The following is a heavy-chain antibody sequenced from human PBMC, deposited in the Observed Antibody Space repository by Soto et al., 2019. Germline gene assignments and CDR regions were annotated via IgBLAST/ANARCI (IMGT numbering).Heavy chain of an antibody. CDR2: IYSGGST. Sequence: GGSLRLSCAASGFTVSSNYMSWVRQAPGKGLEWVSVIYSGGSTYYADSVKGRFTISRDNSKNTLYLKMNSLGAEDTAVYYCARDLGVRSRFVTSPDWGQGTLVTVSS. D-gene: IGHD3-10*01. V-gene: IGHV3-66*01. J-gene: IGHJ4*02. CDR3: ARDLGVRSRFVTSPD. CDR1: GFTVSSNY.